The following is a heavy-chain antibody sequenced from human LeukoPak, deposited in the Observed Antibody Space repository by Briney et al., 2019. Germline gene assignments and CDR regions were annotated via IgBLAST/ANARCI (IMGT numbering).Heavy chain of an antibody. CDR3: ASRKLGNDY. CDR2: IYYTGST. CDR1: GGSVSDYY. D-gene: IGHD7-27*01. Sequence: SETLSLTCTISGGSVSDYYWSWIRQSPGKGVEWIGYIYYTGSTSYNPSLKSRVTISADTSKNEFSLKLNSVTAADTAVYYCASRKLGNDYWGQGTLVTVSS. J-gene: IGHJ4*02. V-gene: IGHV4-59*02.